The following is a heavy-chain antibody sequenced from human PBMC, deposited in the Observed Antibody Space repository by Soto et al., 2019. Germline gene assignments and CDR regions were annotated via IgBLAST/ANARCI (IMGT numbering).Heavy chain of an antibody. CDR3: AKVSRDGLFED. D-gene: IGHD2-2*03. CDR2: ISYDGSNK. CDR1: GFTFSSYG. J-gene: IGHJ4*02. V-gene: IGHV3-30*18. Sequence: PGGSLRLSCAASGFTFSSYGMHWVRQAPGKGLEWVAVISYDGSNKYYADSVKGRFTISRDNSKNTLYLQMNSLRVEDTAVHYCAKVSRDGLFEDWGQGTLVTVSS.